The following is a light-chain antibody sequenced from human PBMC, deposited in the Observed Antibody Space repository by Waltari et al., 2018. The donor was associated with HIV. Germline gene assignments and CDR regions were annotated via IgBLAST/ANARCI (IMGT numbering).Light chain of an antibody. Sequence: EIVMTQSPATLSVSPGDRVTLSCRASQSVGSHLAWYQQRPGQAPRLLIYGASTRATSIPARFRGSGSGTECTLTISSLQSEDFAVYYCQQYDIWPPAETFGQGTKVEIK. V-gene: IGKV3-15*01. CDR3: QQYDIWPPAET. CDR2: GAS. CDR1: QSVGSH. J-gene: IGKJ1*01.